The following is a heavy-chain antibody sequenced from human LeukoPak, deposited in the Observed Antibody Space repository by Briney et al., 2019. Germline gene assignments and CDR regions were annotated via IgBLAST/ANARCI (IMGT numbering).Heavy chain of an antibody. CDR2: IYYSGST. J-gene: IGHJ4*02. Sequence: PSETLSLTCTVSGGSISSSSYYWGWIRQPPGKGLEWIGSIYYSGSTYYNPSLKSRVTISVDTSKNQFSLKLSSVTAADTAVYYRASRIAVAGTAFDYWGQGTLVTVSS. D-gene: IGHD6-19*01. CDR1: GGSISSSSYY. CDR3: ASRIAVAGTAFDY. V-gene: IGHV4-39*01.